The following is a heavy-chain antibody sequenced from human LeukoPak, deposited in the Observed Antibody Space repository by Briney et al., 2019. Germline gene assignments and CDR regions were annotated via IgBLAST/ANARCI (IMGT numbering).Heavy chain of an antibody. CDR3: ARLDETEYFQH. CDR1: GYTFTGYY. J-gene: IGHJ1*01. CDR2: IDPNSGGT. V-gene: IGHV1-2*02. Sequence: ASVTVSCKASGYTFTGYYMHWVRQAPGQGLEWMGWIDPNSGGTNYAQKFQGRVTMTRDTSISTAYMELSRLRSDDTAVYYCARLDETEYFQHWGQGTLVTVSS.